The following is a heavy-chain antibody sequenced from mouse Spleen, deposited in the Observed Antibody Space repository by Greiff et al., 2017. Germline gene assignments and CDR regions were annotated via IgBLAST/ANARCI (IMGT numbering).Heavy chain of an antibody. V-gene: IGHV1-64*01. CDR2: IHPNSGST. CDR3: ARPYGNYVNWYFDV. D-gene: IGHD2-10*02. CDR1: GYTFTSYW. J-gene: IGHJ1*01. Sequence: QVQLQQPGAELVKPGASVKLSCKASGYTFTSYWMHWVKQRPGQGLEWIGMIHPNSGSTNYNEKFKSKATLTVDNAPSTAYMQLSSLTSEDSAVYYCARPYGNYVNWYFDVWGAGTTVTVSS.